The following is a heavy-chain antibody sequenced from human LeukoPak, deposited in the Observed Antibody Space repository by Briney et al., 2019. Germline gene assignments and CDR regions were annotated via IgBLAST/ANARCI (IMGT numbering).Heavy chain of an antibody. J-gene: IGHJ4*02. Sequence: PGGSLRLSCAASGFTVSSSYISWVRQAPGKGLEWVSVISSGGGTYYADSVKGRFTISRDNSKNTVNLQMNSLRAEDTAVYYCARGRADWEFFDYWGQGTLVTVFS. CDR3: ARGRADWEFFDY. V-gene: IGHV3-66*01. CDR1: GFTVSSSY. CDR2: ISSGGGT. D-gene: IGHD3-10*01.